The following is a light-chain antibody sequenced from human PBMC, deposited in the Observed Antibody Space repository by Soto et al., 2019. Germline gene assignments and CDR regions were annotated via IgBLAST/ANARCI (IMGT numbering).Light chain of an antibody. CDR3: QQYDNPPIT. CDR1: QSVSNNY. V-gene: IGKV3-20*01. Sequence: EIVLTQSPGTLSLSPGERATLSCRASQSVSNNYLAWYQQKPGQAPRLLIYGASSRATGIPDRFSGSGSGTDFTLTISRLEPEDFAVYYCQQYDNPPITFGQGTRLEIK. J-gene: IGKJ5*01. CDR2: GAS.